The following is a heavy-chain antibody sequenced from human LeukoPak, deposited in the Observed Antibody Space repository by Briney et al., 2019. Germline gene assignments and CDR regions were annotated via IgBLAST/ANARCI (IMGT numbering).Heavy chain of an antibody. Sequence: SETLSLTCTVSAGSISTXXXXXXXXPXXXXXEWIAYISHSGSTTYXPSLXXRVTXSXXTSKNQFSLTLSSVTAADTAVYYCASLSYSNYVDYWGQGTLLTVSS. CDR3: ASLSYSNYVDY. D-gene: IGHD4-11*01. J-gene: IGHJ4*02. CDR2: ISHSGST. CDR1: AGSISTXX. V-gene: IGHV4-59*08.